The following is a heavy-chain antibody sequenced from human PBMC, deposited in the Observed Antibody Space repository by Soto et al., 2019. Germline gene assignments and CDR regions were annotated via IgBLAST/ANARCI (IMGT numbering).Heavy chain of an antibody. CDR2: INHSENT. CDR3: ARLNGYCISTNCHGYYGMDV. V-gene: IGHV4-34*01. J-gene: IGHJ6*02. CDR1: GGSFSGYY. D-gene: IGHD2-2*03. Sequence: PSETLSLTCAVYGGSFSGYYWTWSRQPPGTGLEWIGEINHSENTYYNPSLMSRVTISVDTSKNEFSLRLGSVTAADTAVYYCARLNGYCISTNCHGYYGMDVWGQGTTVTVS.